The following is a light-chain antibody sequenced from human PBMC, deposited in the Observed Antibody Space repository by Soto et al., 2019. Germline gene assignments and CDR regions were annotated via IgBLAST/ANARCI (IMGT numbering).Light chain of an antibody. CDR1: QSVSSSY. CDR2: GSY. CDR3: QHYHGWPIT. V-gene: IGKV3-20*01. Sequence: EIVLTPSPGTLSLSPGETATLSCRASQSVSSSYLAWYQQKPGQAPRLLVYGSYHRATGIADRFSGSGSGTDFTLTISRLEPEDFAVYYCQHYHGWPITFGQGTRLEIK. J-gene: IGKJ5*01.